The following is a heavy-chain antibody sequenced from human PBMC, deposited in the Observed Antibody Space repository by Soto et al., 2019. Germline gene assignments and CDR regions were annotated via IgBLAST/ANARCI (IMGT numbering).Heavy chain of an antibody. V-gene: IGHV3-23*01. Sequence: EVQLLESGGGLVQPGGSLRLSCAASGFTFSSYAMSWVRQAPGKGLEWVSAISGSGGSTYYADSVKGRFTISRYNSKNTLYLQMNSLRAEDTAVYYCAKEGYYYDSSGYYPHDFDIWGQGTMVTVSS. CDR2: ISGSGGST. CDR3: AKEGYYYDSSGYYPHDFDI. CDR1: GFTFSSYA. J-gene: IGHJ3*02. D-gene: IGHD3-22*01.